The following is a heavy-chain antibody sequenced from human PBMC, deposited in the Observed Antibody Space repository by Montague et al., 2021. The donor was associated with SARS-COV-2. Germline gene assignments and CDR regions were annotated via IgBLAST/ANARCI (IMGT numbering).Heavy chain of an antibody. CDR3: AKASWIQLWFRTPYFDY. Sequence: SLRLSCAASGFTFSSYAMSWVRQAPGKGLEWVSAISGSGGSTYYADSMKGRFTISRDNSKNTLYLQMNSLRAEDTAVYYCAKASWIQLWFRTPYFDYWGQGTLVTVSS. V-gene: IGHV3-23*01. CDR2: ISGSGGST. CDR1: GFTFSSYA. J-gene: IGHJ4*02. D-gene: IGHD5-18*01.